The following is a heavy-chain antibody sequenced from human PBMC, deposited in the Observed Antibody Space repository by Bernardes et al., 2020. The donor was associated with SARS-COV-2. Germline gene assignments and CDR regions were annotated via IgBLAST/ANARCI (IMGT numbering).Heavy chain of an antibody. CDR1: GFTFNMYA. Sequence: GGSLRLSCAASGFTFNMYAMTWVRQAPGKGLEWVSGISGSGGSTYYADSVKGRSTISRDNSKNTLFLQMNSLRAEDTAVYYCAKCVVGYYAVDVWGQGTTVTVSS. CDR3: AKCVVGYYAVDV. J-gene: IGHJ6*02. V-gene: IGHV3-23*01. CDR2: ISGSGGST. D-gene: IGHD2-15*01.